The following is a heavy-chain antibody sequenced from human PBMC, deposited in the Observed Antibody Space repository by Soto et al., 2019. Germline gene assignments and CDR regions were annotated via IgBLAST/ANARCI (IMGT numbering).Heavy chain of an antibody. V-gene: IGHV4-34*01. CDR1: GGSFSGYY. J-gene: IGHJ4*02. CDR3: ARVPITSFGVVKLYYFDY. Sequence: PSETLSLTCAVYGGSFSGYYWSWIRQPPGKGLEWIGEIDHSGSTNYNPSLKSRVTISVDTSKNQFSLKLSSVTAADTAVYYCARVPITSFGVVKLYYFDYWGQGTLVTVSS. D-gene: IGHD3-3*01. CDR2: IDHSGST.